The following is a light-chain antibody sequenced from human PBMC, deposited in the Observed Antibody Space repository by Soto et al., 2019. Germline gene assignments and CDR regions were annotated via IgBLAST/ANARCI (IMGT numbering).Light chain of an antibody. V-gene: IGKV3-11*01. J-gene: IGKJ4*01. Sequence: EIVMTQSPATLSVSPGERATLSCRASQSVRRDLAWYQQKPGQAPRLLIYDASNRATGIPARFSGSGSGTDFTLTISSLEPEDFAVYYCQQRSNWPPVFGGGTKVDIK. CDR3: QQRSNWPPV. CDR2: DAS. CDR1: QSVRRD.